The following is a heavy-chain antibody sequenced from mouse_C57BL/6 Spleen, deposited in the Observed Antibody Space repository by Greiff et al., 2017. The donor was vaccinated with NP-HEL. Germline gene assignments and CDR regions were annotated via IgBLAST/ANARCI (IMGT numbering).Heavy chain of an antibody. CDR3: ARSRGTYYYAMDY. Sequence: VHVKQSGPVLVKPGASVKMSCKASGYTFTDYYMNWVKQSHGKSLEWIGVINPYNGGTSYNQKFKGKATLTVDKSSSTAYMELNSLTSEDSAVYYCARSRGTYYYAMDYWVKEPQSPSPQ. CDR2: INPYNGGT. CDR1: GYTFTDYY. V-gene: IGHV1-19*01. J-gene: IGHJ4*01. D-gene: IGHD1-1*02.